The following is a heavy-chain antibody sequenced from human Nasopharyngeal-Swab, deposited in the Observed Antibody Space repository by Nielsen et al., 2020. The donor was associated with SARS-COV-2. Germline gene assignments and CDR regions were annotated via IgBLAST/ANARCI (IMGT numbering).Heavy chain of an antibody. CDR1: GFTFSSYA. D-gene: IGHD3-16*01. V-gene: IGHV3-23*01. J-gene: IGHJ4*02. Sequence: GESLKISCAASGFTFSSYAMSWVRQAPGKGLEWVSAISGSGGSTYYADSVKGRFTISRGNSKNTLYLQMNSLRAEDTAVYYCAKRPTGSTFGDWGQGTLVTVSS. CDR3: AKRPTGSTFGD. CDR2: ISGSGGST.